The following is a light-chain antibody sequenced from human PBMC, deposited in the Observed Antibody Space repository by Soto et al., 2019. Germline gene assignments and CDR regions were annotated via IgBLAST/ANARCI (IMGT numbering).Light chain of an antibody. CDR2: GAS. J-gene: IGKJ1*01. CDR1: WSFSSX. CDR3: QQYNNWPRT. Sequence: EIVITQSPYTLSVSPGERSTLCCISHWSFSSXLAWYQQKPGQAPRLLIYGASTRATGIPARFSGSGSGTEFTLTISSLQSEDFAVYYCQQYNNWPRTFGQGTKVDIK. V-gene: IGKV3-15*01.